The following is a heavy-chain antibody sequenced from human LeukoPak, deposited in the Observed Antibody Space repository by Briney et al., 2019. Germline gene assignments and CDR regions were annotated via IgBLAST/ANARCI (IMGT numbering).Heavy chain of an antibody. CDR2: IDTTSSYI. CDR3: ARGRSITILREVAISDGFDI. D-gene: IGHD3-10*01. J-gene: IGHJ3*02. Sequence: GGSLRLSCAASGFTFSSHGMNWVRQAPGKGLDWVSFIDTTSSYIYYADSVKGRFTISRDNAKNSLYLEMNSLRAEDTALYYCARGRSITILREVAISDGFDIWGQGTMVTVSS. CDR1: GFTFSSHG. V-gene: IGHV3-21*01.